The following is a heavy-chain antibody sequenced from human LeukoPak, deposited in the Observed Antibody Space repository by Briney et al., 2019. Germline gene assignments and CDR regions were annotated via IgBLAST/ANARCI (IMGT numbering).Heavy chain of an antibody. Sequence: GGSLRLSCAASGFTLSNAWMSWVRQAPGKGLEWVGRIKSKTDGGTTDNAAPVKGRFTISRDDSKNTLYLQMNSLKTEDTAVYYCTTDWWGDGYNSEASDIWGQGTMVTVSS. CDR1: GFTLSNAW. CDR3: TTDWWGDGYNSEASDI. D-gene: IGHD5-24*01. V-gene: IGHV3-15*01. CDR2: IKSKTDGGTT. J-gene: IGHJ3*02.